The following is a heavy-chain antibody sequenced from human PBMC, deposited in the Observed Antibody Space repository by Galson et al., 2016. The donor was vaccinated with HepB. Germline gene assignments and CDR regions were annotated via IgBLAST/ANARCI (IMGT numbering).Heavy chain of an antibody. J-gene: IGHJ4*02. D-gene: IGHD4-17*01. V-gene: IGHV3-23*01. CDR3: AKFRSYGDYVSHDY. CDR2: ISGSDGST. Sequence: SLRLSCAASGFTFSSYGMSWVRQAPGKGLEWVSAISGSDGSTSYADSVKGRFTISRDNSKNTLYLQMNSLRGEDTAVYFCAKFRSYGDYVSHDYWGQGTLVTVPS. CDR1: GFTFSSYG.